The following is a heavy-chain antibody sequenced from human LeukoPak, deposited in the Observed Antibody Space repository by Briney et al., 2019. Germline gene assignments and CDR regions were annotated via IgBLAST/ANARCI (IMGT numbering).Heavy chain of an antibody. J-gene: IGHJ4*02. D-gene: IGHD5-12*01. CDR1: GYTFTSYD. V-gene: IGHV1-8*01. CDR3: ARSGPYSGYLD. CDR2: MNPNSGNT. Sequence: GASVTVSCKASGYTFTSYDSNWVRQATGQGLEWMGWMNPNSGNTGYAQKFQGRVTMTRNTSISTAYMELSSLRSEDTAVYYCARSGPYSGYLDWGQGTLVTVSS.